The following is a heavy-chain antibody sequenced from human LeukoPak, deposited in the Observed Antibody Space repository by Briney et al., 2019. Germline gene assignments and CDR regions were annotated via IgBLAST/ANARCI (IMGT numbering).Heavy chain of an antibody. CDR3: ARPYGDEWELPY. D-gene: IGHD1-26*01. CDR2: INPNSGGT. J-gene: IGHJ4*02. CDR1: GYTFTGYY. V-gene: IGHV1-2*02. Sequence: ASVKVSCKASGYTFTGYYMHWVRQAPGQGLEWTGWINPNSGGTNYAQKFQGRVTMTRDTSISTAYMELSRPRSDDTAVYYCARPYGDEWELPYWGQGTLVTVSS.